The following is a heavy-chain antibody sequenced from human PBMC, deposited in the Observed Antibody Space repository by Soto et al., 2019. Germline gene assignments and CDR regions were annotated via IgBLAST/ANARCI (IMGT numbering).Heavy chain of an antibody. CDR3: ASDPTEWEETRGKSFSGMDV. CDR2: IIPLFGTS. D-gene: IGHD1-26*01. V-gene: IGHV1-69*01. J-gene: IGHJ6*02. Sequence: QVQLVQSGAEVKKPGSSVKVSCKTSGGTFRNYAISWVRQAPGQGLEWMGGIIPLFGTSNYAQKFQGRVTITADESTTTAYMELSSLRSEDTAVYYCASDPTEWEETRGKSFSGMDVWGQGTTVTVSS. CDR1: GGTFRNYA.